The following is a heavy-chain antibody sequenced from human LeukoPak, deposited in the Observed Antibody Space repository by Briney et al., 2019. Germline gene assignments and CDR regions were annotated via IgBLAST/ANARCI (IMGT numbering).Heavy chain of an antibody. CDR1: GFIFSSYW. V-gene: IGHV3-7*01. D-gene: IGHD3-16*01. CDR2: IKQAGSEN. CDR3: ARRVPSQVITDYFDY. J-gene: IGHJ4*02. Sequence: GGSLRLSCAASGFIFSSYWMTWVRQAPGKGLEWVANIKQAGSENSYVDSVKGRFTISRDNAKNSLYLQINSLRAEDTAVYYCARRVPSQVITDYFDYRGQGTLVTVSS.